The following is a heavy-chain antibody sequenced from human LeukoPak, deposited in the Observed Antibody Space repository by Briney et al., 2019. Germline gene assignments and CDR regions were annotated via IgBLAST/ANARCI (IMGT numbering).Heavy chain of an antibody. CDR2: IKQDGSEK. Sequence: GGSLRLSCVASGFTFSSYAMSWVRQAPGKGLEWVANIKQDGSEKYYVDSVKGRFTISRDNAKNSLYLQMNSLRAEDTAVYYCAKDQPSMSAVDYWGQGTLVTVSS. CDR3: AKDQPSMSAVDY. D-gene: IGHD2-2*01. V-gene: IGHV3-7*01. J-gene: IGHJ4*02. CDR1: GFTFSSYA.